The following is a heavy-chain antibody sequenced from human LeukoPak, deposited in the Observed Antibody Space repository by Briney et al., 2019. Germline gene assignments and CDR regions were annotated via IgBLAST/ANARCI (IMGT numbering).Heavy chain of an antibody. J-gene: IGHJ5*02. CDR2: IYYRGSS. CDR1: GGSISSNY. V-gene: IGHV4-59*01. Sequence: SETLSLTCTVSGGSISSNYWTWIRQSPAPGLEWIGYIYYRGSSNYNPSLKSRATISADASKNQISLKLNSVTAADTAVYYCARDKRMLDPWGQGTLVTVSS. CDR3: ARDKRMLDP. D-gene: IGHD2-15*01.